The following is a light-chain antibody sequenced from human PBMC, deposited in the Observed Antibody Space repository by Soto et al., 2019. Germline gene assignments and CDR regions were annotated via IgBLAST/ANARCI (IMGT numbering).Light chain of an antibody. V-gene: IGKV1-5*03. CDR3: QHYNSYSEA. CDR1: QTISSW. Sequence: VQVTQSPSTLSGSVGDRFTITCRASQTISSWLAWYQQKPGKAPKLLIYKASTLKSGVPSRFSGSGSGTEFTLTISSLQPDDFATYYCQHYNSYSEALGQGTKVDIK. J-gene: IGKJ1*01. CDR2: KAS.